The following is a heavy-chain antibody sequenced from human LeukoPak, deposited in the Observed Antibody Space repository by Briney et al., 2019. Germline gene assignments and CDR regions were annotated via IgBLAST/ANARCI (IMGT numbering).Heavy chain of an antibody. D-gene: IGHD2-2*01. Sequence: GGSLRLSCEASGFTLTSYWMHWVRQAPGKGLVWVSRIKSDGSSTNYADSVKGRFTISRDNAKNTVYLQMNSLRAEDTAVYYCARVRYCSSTSCYAVLDYWGQGTLVTVSS. V-gene: IGHV3-74*01. CDR2: IKSDGSST. J-gene: IGHJ4*02. CDR3: ARVRYCSSTSCYAVLDY. CDR1: GFTLTSYW.